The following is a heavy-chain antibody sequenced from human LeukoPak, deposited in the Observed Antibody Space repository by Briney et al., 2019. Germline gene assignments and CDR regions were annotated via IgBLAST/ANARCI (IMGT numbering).Heavy chain of an antibody. CDR1: GFTFSSYW. J-gene: IGHJ2*01. CDR3: ARDHTVTTPTDWYFDL. Sequence: GRTLRLSCAASGFTFSSYWMHWVPQVPGKGLVWVSRIKSDGRSTSYADSVKGRVTISRDNAKNTLYLQMNRLRAEDTAVYYCARDHTVTTPTDWYFDLWGRGTLVTVSS. V-gene: IGHV3-74*01. D-gene: IGHD4-17*01. CDR2: IKSDGRST.